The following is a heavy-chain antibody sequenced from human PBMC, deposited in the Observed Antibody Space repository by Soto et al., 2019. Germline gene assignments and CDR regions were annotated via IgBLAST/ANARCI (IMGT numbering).Heavy chain of an antibody. CDR1: GFTVSSNY. V-gene: IGHV3-11*06. J-gene: IGHJ4*02. Sequence: GGSLRLSCAASGFTVSSNYMSWIRQAPGKGLEWVSYISSSSSYTNYADSVKGRFTISRDNAKNSLYLQMNSLRAEDTAVYYCARVFGPADIFSFDYWGQGTLVTVSS. CDR3: ARVFGPADIFSFDY. D-gene: IGHD3-9*01. CDR2: ISSSSSYT.